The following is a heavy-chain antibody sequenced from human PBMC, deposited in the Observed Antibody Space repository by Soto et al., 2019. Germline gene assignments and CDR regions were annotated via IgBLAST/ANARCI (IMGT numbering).Heavy chain of an antibody. CDR2: ISSSSSSI. CDR3: PRDVNYFGSGSFNF. J-gene: IGHJ4*02. Sequence: EVQLVESGGGLVKSGGSLRLSCAASGFTFRTYMMHWVRQAPGKGLEWVSSISSSSSSIYYADSVKGRFTISRDNARNSLYLQMNTLRADDTAIYYCPRDVNYFGSGSFNFWGQGTLVTVSS. CDR1: GFTFRTYM. D-gene: IGHD3-10*01. V-gene: IGHV3-21*02.